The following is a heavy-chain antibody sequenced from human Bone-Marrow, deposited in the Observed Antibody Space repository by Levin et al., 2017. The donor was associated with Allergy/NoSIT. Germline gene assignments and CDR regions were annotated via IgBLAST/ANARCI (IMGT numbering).Heavy chain of an antibody. V-gene: IGHV3-48*02. J-gene: IGHJ4*02. D-gene: IGHD3-22*01. CDR3: ARDPARGYYDSSGYSGDH. Sequence: HSGGSLRLSCAASGFTFRHYTMNWVRQAPGKGLEWVSCITSSGDGTYYADSVKGRFTISRDNAKNSLYLQLNRLRDEDTAMYYCARDPARGYYDSSGYSGDHWGQGTLVTVSS. CDR1: GFTFRHYT. CDR2: ITSSGDGT.